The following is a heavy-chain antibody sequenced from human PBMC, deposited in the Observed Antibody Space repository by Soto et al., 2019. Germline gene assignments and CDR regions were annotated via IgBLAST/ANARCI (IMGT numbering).Heavy chain of an antibody. CDR1: GGSISSSNW. CDR2: IYHSGST. D-gene: IGHD3-16*02. J-gene: IGHJ4*02. CDR3: AREDYVWGSYRYTTN. Sequence: QVQLQESGPGLVKPSGTLSLTCAVSGGSISSSNWWSWVRQPPGKGLEWIGEIYHSGSTNYNPSLKSRGTISGDKSKNQFSLKLSAVTAADTAVYYCAREDYVWGSYRYTTNWGQGTLVTVSS. V-gene: IGHV4-4*02.